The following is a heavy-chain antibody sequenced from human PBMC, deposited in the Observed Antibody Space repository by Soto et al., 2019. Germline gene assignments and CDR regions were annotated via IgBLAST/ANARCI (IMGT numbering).Heavy chain of an antibody. CDR3: ARGGQLLLY. D-gene: IGHD2-15*01. J-gene: IGHJ4*02. CDR2: INHSGST. CDR1: GGSFSGYY. Sequence: SETLSLTCAVYGGSFSGYYWSWIRQPPGKGLEWIGEINHSGSTNYNPSLKSRVTISVDTSKNQFSLKLSSVTAADTAVYYCARGGQLLLYWGQGTLVTVSS. V-gene: IGHV4-34*01.